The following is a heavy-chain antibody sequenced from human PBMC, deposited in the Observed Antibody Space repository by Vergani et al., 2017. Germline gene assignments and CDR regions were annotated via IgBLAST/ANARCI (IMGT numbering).Heavy chain of an antibody. CDR3: AKVGSSEVAGTFGAFDI. V-gene: IGHV3-23*01. J-gene: IGHJ3*02. CDR2: LSASDRRT. CDR1: GFTFIMHA. D-gene: IGHD6-19*01. Sequence: EVQLLESGGDLVQPGGSLRLSCAASGFTFIMHAMSWVRQAPGKGLEWVSTLSASDRRTHYADSVKGRFTISRDISKNTLFLHMNSLRPEDTAVYYGAKVGSSEVAGTFGAFDIWVQGTMGTVSS.